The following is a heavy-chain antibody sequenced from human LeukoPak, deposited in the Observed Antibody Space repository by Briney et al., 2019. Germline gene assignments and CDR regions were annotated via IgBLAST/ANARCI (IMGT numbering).Heavy chain of an antibody. J-gene: IGHJ6*02. CDR1: GFTFNNYW. CDR2: IKQDGSEI. Sequence: PGGSLRLSCAASGFTFNNYWMSWVRQAPGKGLEWVANIKQDGSEIYYVDSVKGRFTISRDNTKNSVYLQMNSLRAEDTALYHCARNNGMDVWGQGTTVIVSS. V-gene: IGHV3-7*03. CDR3: ARNNGMDV.